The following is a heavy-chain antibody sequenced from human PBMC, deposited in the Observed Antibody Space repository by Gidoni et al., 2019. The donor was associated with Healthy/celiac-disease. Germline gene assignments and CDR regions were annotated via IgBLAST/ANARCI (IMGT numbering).Heavy chain of an antibody. CDR3: ASWGSGWYGISF. CDR2: VSSCQRT. Sequence: QPGGSMRLSCAASAFTVSSNYMSWVRQAPGKGLECVSVVSSCQRTYYADSVKGRFTISRDNSKNRLYLQMNSLRAEDKAVYYCASWGSGWYGISFWGQGTLVTVSS. V-gene: IGHV3-66*01. CDR1: AFTVSSNY. J-gene: IGHJ4*02. D-gene: IGHD6-13*01.